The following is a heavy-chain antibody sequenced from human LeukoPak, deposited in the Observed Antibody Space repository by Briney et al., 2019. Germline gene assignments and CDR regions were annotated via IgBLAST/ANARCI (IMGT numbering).Heavy chain of an antibody. CDR3: ARRVYSSSWYSAFDI. J-gene: IGHJ3*02. D-gene: IGHD6-13*01. V-gene: IGHV5-10-1*01. CDR2: IDPSDSYT. CDR1: GYSSTSYW. Sequence: GESLRISCKGSGYSSTSYWISWVRQMPGKGLEWMGRIDPSDSYTNYSPSFQGHVTISADKSISTAYLQWSSLKASDTAMYYCARRVYSSSWYSAFDIWGQGTMVTVSS.